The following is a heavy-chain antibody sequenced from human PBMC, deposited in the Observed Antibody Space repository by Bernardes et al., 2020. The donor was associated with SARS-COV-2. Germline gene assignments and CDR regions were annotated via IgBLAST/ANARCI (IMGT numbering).Heavy chain of an antibody. Sequence: GGSLRLSCAGSRFTFSIYGMHWVRQAPGKGLEWLAVVLYDGAKKYYADSVKGRFTISRDNSKNTLYLEMNSLRPDDTAMYYCAKDVGTYTSGTMGLDDWGQGTLVTVSS. CDR1: RFTFSIYG. CDR3: AKDVGTYTSGTMGLDD. J-gene: IGHJ4*02. D-gene: IGHD1-1*01. CDR2: VLYDGAKK. V-gene: IGHV3-30*18.